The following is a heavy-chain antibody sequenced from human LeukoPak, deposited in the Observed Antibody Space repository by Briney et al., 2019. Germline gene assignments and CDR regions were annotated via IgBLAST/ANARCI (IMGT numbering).Heavy chain of an antibody. CDR3: AKHRDIFYYFDY. CDR1: GFTSSSYA. CDR2: ISGSGGST. Sequence: GGSLRLSCAASGFTSSSYAMSWVRQAPGKGLEWVSAISGSGGSTYYADSVKGRFTISRDNSKNTLYLQMNSLRAEDTAVYYCAKHRDIFYYFDYWGQGTLVTVSS. D-gene: IGHD2-15*01. J-gene: IGHJ4*02. V-gene: IGHV3-23*01.